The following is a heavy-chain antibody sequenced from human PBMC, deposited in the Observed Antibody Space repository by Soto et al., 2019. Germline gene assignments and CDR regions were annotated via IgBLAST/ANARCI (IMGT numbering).Heavy chain of an antibody. D-gene: IGHD2-2*01. Sequence: SETLSLTCAVYGGSFSGYYWSWIRQPPGKGLEWIGEINHSGSTNYNPSLKSRVTISVDTSKNQFSLKLSSATAADTAVYYCARVWGYCSSTSCYFSHDNPIDYWGQGTLVTVSS. J-gene: IGHJ4*02. CDR1: GGSFSGYY. CDR2: INHSGST. CDR3: ARVWGYCSSTSCYFSHDNPIDY. V-gene: IGHV4-34*01.